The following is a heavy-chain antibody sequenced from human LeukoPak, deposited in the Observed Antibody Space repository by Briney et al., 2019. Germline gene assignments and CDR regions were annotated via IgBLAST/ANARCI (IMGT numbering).Heavy chain of an antibody. D-gene: IGHD5-24*01. CDR1: GFTVSSNY. Sequence: GGSLRLSCAASGFTVSSNYMSWVRQAPGKGLEWVSVIYSGGSTYYADSVKGRFTISRDNAKNSLYLQMSSLRAEDTAVYYCARDQGGYNYYWGQGTLVTVSS. J-gene: IGHJ4*02. CDR2: IYSGGST. V-gene: IGHV3-66*01. CDR3: ARDQGGYNYY.